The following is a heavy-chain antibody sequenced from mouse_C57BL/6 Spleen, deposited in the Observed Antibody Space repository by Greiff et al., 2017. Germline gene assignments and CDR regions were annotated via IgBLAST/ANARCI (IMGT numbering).Heavy chain of an antibody. CDR1: GFSLTSYA. V-gene: IGHV2-9-1*01. CDR2: IWTGGGT. Sequence: VKLVESGPGLVAPSQSLSITCTVSGFSLTSYAISWVRQPPGKGLEWLGVIWTGGGTNYNSALKSRLSICKDNSKSQVFLKMNRLQPDDTARYDCARGSRDARDYWGQGTSVTGSS. D-gene: IGHD1-1*01. J-gene: IGHJ4*01. CDR3: ARGSRDARDY.